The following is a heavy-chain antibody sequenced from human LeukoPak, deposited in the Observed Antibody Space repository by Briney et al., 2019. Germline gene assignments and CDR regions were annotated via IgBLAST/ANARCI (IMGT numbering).Heavy chain of an antibody. CDR3: ARHLYLRTGNYYDSSGYADY. J-gene: IGHJ4*02. D-gene: IGHD3-22*01. Sequence: ASVKVSCKASGYTFTGYYMHWVRQAPGHGLEWMGRINPNSGGTNYAQKFQGRVTMTRDTSISTAYMELSRLRSDDTAVYYCARHLYLRTGNYYDSSGYADYWGQGTLVTVSS. CDR1: GYTFTGYY. CDR2: INPNSGGT. V-gene: IGHV1-2*06.